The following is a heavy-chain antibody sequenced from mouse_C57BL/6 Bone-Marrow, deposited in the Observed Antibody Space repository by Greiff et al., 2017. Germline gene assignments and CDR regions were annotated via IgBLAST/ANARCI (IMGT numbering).Heavy chain of an antibody. CDR3: ASGYDWFAY. Sequence: EVQLQQSGPGLVKPGASVKISCKASGYSFIGYFMNWVRQGHGKSLEWIGRINPYNGDTFYNQQFKGRATLAIDNSTSTSHMELLSLTSEDFAVYYCASGYDWFAYWGQGTLVTVSA. J-gene: IGHJ3*01. CDR1: GYSFIGYF. CDR2: INPYNGDT. V-gene: IGHV1-37*01. D-gene: IGHD2-2*01.